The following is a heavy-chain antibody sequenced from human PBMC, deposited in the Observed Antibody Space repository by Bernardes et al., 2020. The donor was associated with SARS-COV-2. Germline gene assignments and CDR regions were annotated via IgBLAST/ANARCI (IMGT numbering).Heavy chain of an antibody. CDR1: GDSVSSGSHY. CDR2: IETSGTT. J-gene: IGHJ4*02. V-gene: IGHV4-61*02. D-gene: IGHD3-10*01. CDR3: VRVVQDSSGSGSYPQYYDH. Sequence: SETLSLTCTVSGDSVSSGSHYWGWIRQPAAKGLEWIGRIETSGTTSYNPSLQSRVTISVDTSKNQFSLKLTSVTAADTAVYYCVRVVQDSSGSGSYPQYYDHWGPGTLVSVSS.